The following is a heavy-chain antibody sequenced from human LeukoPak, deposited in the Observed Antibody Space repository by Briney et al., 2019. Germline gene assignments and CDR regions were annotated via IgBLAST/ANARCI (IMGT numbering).Heavy chain of an antibody. CDR3: ARGYCTNAVCSAGPTQA. CDR2: IYYTGST. D-gene: IGHD2-8*01. Sequence: GSLRLSCAASGFTFSSYSMNWVRQAPGKGLEWIGSIYYTGSTYSNPSLKSRVTISMDTSKNQFSLKLSSVTAADTAVYSCARGYCTNAVCSAGPTQAWGQGILVTVSS. J-gene: IGHJ4*02. CDR1: GFTFSSYS. V-gene: IGHV4-39*07.